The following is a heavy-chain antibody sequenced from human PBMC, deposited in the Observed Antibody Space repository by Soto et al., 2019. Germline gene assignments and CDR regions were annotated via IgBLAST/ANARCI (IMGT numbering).Heavy chain of an antibody. V-gene: IGHV3-11*01. J-gene: IGHJ6*03. D-gene: IGHD1-26*01. CDR1: GFTFSDYY. Sequence: QVQLVESGGGLVKPGGSLRLSCAASGFTFSDYYMSWIRQAPGKGLEWVSYISSSGSMIYYADSVKGRFTISRDNAKNSLSLQMNRLRAEATAVYYCARGTPLGPPLYYYYYLDAWGKGTTVTVSS. CDR2: ISSSGSMI. CDR3: ARGTPLGPPLYYYYYLDA.